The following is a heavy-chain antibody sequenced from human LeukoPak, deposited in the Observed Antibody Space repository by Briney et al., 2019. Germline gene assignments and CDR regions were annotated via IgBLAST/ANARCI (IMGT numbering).Heavy chain of an antibody. CDR2: ISYDGSNK. D-gene: IGHD3-22*01. V-gene: IGHV3-30-3*01. CDR1: GFTFSSYA. Sequence: GGSLRLSCAVSGFTFSSYAMHWVRQAPGKGLEWVAVISYDGSNKYYADSVKGRFTISRDNSKNTLYLQMNSLRAEDTAVYYCARDMYYYDSSGYYYYYGMDVWGQGTTVTVSS. CDR3: ARDMYYYDSSGYYYYYGMDV. J-gene: IGHJ6*02.